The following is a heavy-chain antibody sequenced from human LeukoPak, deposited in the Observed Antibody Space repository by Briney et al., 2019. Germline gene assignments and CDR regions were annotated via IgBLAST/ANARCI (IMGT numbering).Heavy chain of an antibody. J-gene: IGHJ4*02. D-gene: IGHD1-26*01. CDR1: RFIFSDYA. CDR2: ISGSGGNT. V-gene: IGHV3-23*01. Sequence: GGSLRLSCAASRFIFSDYAMSWVRQAPGKGLEWVSSISGSGGNTYYAGSVKGRFTISRDNSKNTLYLQMNNLRAEDTAVYYCAKAVGATTDFDYWGQGTLVTVSS. CDR3: AKAVGATTDFDY.